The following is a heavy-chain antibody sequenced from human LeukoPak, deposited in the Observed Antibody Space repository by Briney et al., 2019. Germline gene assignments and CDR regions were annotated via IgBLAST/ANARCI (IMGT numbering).Heavy chain of an antibody. CDR2: ISSGRPNI. CDR1: GFTFSSYG. V-gene: IGHV3-48*04. J-gene: IGHJ4*02. D-gene: IGHD6-6*01. Sequence: PGGSLRLPCAASGFTFSSYGMNWVRQAPGKGLEWVSYISSGRPNINYADSVRGRFTISRDNAKSSLYLQMNNLRVEDTAVYYCARGGAARPDYWGQGTLVTVSS. CDR3: ARGGAARPDY.